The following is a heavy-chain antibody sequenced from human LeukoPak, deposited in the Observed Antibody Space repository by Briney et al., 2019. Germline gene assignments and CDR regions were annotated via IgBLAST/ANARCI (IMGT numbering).Heavy chain of an antibody. CDR3: AKDDAWLRFGE. CDR2: ISPSGDIT. D-gene: IGHD5-12*01. Sequence: GGSLRLPCAASGFTFSNAWMSWVRQAPGKGLEWVSGISPSGDITYYADSVKGRFTISRDNSRNTLYLEVIRLTPEDSAVYYCAKDDAWLRFGEWSQGTLVTVSS. J-gene: IGHJ4*02. CDR1: GFTFSNAW. V-gene: IGHV3-23*01.